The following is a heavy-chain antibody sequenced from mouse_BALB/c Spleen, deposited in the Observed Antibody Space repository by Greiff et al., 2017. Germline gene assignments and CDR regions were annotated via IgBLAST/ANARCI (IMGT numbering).Heavy chain of an antibody. CDR1: GYTFTSYW. V-gene: IGHV1-87*01. Sequence: VKLMESGAELARPGASVKLSCKASGYTFTSYWMQWVKQRPGQGLEWIGAIYPGDGDTRYTQKFKGKATLTADKSSSTAYMQLSSLASEDSAVYYCARGYYGNYGWYFDVWGAGTTVTVSS. CDR3: ARGYYGNYGWYFDV. D-gene: IGHD2-1*01. J-gene: IGHJ1*01. CDR2: IYPGDGDT.